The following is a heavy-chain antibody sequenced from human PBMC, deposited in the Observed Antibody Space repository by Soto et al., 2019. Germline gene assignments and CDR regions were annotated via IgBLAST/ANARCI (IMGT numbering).Heavy chain of an antibody. CDR1: GYTFTIYY. CDR2: INPSGGST. Sequence: ASVKVSCTASGYTFTIYYMHWVRQAPGQGLEWMGIINPSGGSTSYAQKFQGRVTMTRDTSTSTVYMELSSLRSEDTAVYYCARDYRSIVVVPAATYYWGQGTLVTVSS. V-gene: IGHV1-46*03. J-gene: IGHJ4*02. D-gene: IGHD2-2*01. CDR3: ARDYRSIVVVPAATYY.